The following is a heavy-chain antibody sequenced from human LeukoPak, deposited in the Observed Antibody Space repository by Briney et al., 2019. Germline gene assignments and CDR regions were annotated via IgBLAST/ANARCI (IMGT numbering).Heavy chain of an antibody. CDR3: ARVRVAGRTFDI. CDR1: GVSISSYY. Sequence: SETLSLTCTVSGVSISSYYWSWIRQPPGKGLEWIGYIYYSGSTNYNPSLKSRVTISVDTSKNQFSLKLSSVTAADTAVYYCARVRVAGRTFDIWGQGTMVTVSS. D-gene: IGHD6-19*01. V-gene: IGHV4-59*01. CDR2: IYYSGST. J-gene: IGHJ3*02.